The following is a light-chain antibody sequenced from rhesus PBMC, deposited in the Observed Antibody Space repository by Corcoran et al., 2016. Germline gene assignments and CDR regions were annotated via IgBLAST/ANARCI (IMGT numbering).Light chain of an antibody. CDR3: CSDTTSSTFV. CDR1: SSDIGCYTY. V-gene: IGLV2S7*01. CDR2: GVS. Sequence: QSAPTQPPSVSGSPGQSVTISCTGTSSDIGCYTYVSWYRQPPGQAPKVMIYGVSNRPSGVSDRFSGSKSGNTASLTISGLPAEDEADYYCCSDTTSSTFVFGSGTKLTVL. J-gene: IGLJ6*01.